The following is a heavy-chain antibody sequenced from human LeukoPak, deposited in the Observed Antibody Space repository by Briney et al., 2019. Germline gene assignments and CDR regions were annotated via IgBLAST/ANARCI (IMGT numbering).Heavy chain of an antibody. Sequence: PSETLSLTCTVSGGSISSSSYYWGWIRQPPGKGLEWIGSIYYSGSTYYNPSLKSRVTISVDTSKNQFSLKLSSVTAADTAVYYCARGTVGATRTYGHWGQGTLVTVSS. D-gene: IGHD1-26*01. CDR1: GGSISSSSYY. V-gene: IGHV4-39*07. CDR3: ARGTVGATRTYGH. CDR2: IYYSGST. J-gene: IGHJ4*02.